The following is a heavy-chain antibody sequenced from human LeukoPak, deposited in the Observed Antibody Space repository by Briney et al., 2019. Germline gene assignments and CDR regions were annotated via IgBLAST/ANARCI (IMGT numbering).Heavy chain of an antibody. D-gene: IGHD5-12*01. CDR1: GYTFTSYG. CDR3: ATFPIKGDGLLDY. CDR2: ISAYNGNT. V-gene: IGHV1-18*01. J-gene: IGHJ4*02. Sequence: ASVKVSCKASGYTFTSYGISWVRQAPGQGLEWMGWISAYNGNTNYAQKFQGRVTMTEDTSTDTAYMELSSLRSEDTAVYYCATFPIKGDGLLDYWGQGTLVTVSS.